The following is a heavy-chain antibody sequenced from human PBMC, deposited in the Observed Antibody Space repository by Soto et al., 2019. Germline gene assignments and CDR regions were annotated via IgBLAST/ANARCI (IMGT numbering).Heavy chain of an antibody. J-gene: IGHJ3*02. CDR1: GFSLSTIGVG. D-gene: IGHD3-22*01. CDR2: IYWNDDK. Sequence: SGPTLENPTQTLTLTCTFSGFSLSTIGVGVGWIRQPPGKALEWLALIYWNDDKRYSPSLKSRLTITKDTSKNQVVLTMTNMDPVDTATYYCAREYYYDSSGPIWGLGTMVTVS. CDR3: AREYYYDSSGPI. V-gene: IGHV2-5*01.